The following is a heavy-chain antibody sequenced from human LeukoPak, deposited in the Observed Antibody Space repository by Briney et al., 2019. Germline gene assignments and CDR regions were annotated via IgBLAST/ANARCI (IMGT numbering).Heavy chain of an antibody. CDR3: ARGVCSSISCYYFDY. D-gene: IGHD2-2*01. CDR1: GFTFSSYG. J-gene: IGHJ4*02. V-gene: IGHV3-30-3*01. Sequence: GGSLRLSCAASGFTFSSYGMNWVRQAPGKGLEWVAVISYDGSKKYYADSVKGRFTISRDNSKNTLYLQMNSLRAEDTAVYYCARGVCSSISCYYFDYWGQGPLVTVSS. CDR2: ISYDGSKK.